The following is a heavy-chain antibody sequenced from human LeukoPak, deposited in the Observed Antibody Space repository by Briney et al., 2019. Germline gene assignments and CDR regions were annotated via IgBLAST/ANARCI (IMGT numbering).Heavy chain of an antibody. J-gene: IGHJ4*02. V-gene: IGHV1-18*01. CDR1: GYTFTTYG. CDR2: ISAYNGDT. D-gene: IGHD5-24*01. CDR3: ARGRDGFNPYYFDY. Sequence: ASVKVSCKPSGYTFTTYGISWVRQAPGQGLEWMGWISAYNGDTHYAQKLQGRVTMTTDTSTSTAYMELRSLRSDDTAVYYCARGRDGFNPYYFDYWGQGTLVTVSS.